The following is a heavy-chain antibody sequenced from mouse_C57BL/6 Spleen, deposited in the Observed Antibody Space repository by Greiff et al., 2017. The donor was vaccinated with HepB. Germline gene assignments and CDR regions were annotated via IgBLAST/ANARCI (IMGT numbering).Heavy chain of an antibody. D-gene: IGHD1-2*01. CDR1: GYTFTSYT. CDR3: AFGGTSDYGLGY. Sequence: QVQLQQSGAELARPGASVKMSCKASGYTFTSYTMHWVKQRPGQGLEWIGYINPSSGYTKYNQKFKDKATLTADKSSSTAYMQLSSLTSEDSAVYYCAFGGTSDYGLGYWGQGPTLTVAS. J-gene: IGHJ2*01. CDR2: INPSSGYT. V-gene: IGHV1-4*01.